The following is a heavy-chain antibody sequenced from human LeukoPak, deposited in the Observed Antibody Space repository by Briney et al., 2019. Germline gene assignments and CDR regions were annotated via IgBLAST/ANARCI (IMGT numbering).Heavy chain of an antibody. D-gene: IGHD2-15*01. Sequence: GGSLRLSCAASGFTFSSYAMSWVRQAPGKGLEWVSAISGGGGSTYYADSVKGRFTISRDNSKNTLYLQMNSLRAEDTAVYYCAKGSRGHCSGGSCYHTYNWFDPWGQGTLVTVSS. V-gene: IGHV3-23*01. CDR2: ISGGGGST. CDR1: GFTFSSYA. J-gene: IGHJ5*02. CDR3: AKGSRGHCSGGSCYHTYNWFDP.